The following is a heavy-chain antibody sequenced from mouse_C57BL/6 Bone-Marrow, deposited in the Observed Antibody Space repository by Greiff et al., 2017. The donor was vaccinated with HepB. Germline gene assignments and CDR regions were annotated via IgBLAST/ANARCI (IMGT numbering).Heavy chain of an antibody. CDR1: GFSFNTYA. CDR2: IRSKSNNYAT. V-gene: IGHV10-1*01. D-gene: IGHD3-2*02. CDR3: VRQLSLLYYAMDY. Sequence: EVQLVESGGGLVQPKGSLKLSCAASGFSFNTYAMNWVRQAPGKGLEWVARIRSKSNNYATYYADSVKDRFTISRDDSESMLYLQMNNLKTEDTAMYYCVRQLSLLYYAMDYWGQGTSVTVSS. J-gene: IGHJ4*01.